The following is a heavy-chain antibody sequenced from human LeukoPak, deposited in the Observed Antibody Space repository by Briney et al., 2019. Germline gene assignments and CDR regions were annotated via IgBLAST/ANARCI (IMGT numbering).Heavy chain of an antibody. CDR1: GYTFTSYG. D-gene: IGHD2-8*01. Sequence: APVKVSCKASGYTFTSYGISWVRQAPGQGLEWMGWISAYNGNTNYAQKLQGRVTMTTDTSTSTAYMELRSLRSDDTAVYYCARDQGCTNGVCYTEYYYGMDVWGQGTTVTVSS. J-gene: IGHJ6*02. CDR2: ISAYNGNT. CDR3: ARDQGCTNGVCYTEYYYGMDV. V-gene: IGHV1-18*01.